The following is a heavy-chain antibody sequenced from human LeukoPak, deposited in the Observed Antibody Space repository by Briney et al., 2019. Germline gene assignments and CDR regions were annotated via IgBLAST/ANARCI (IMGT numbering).Heavy chain of an antibody. CDR3: ARSADDSSGYYSGFDY. Sequence: SETLSLTCTVSGGSISSSSYYWGWIRQPPGKGLEWIGSIYYSGSTYYNPSLKSRVTISVDTSKNQFSLKLSSVTAADTAVYYCARSADDSSGYYSGFDYWGQGTPVTVSS. CDR2: IYYSGST. V-gene: IGHV4-39*07. J-gene: IGHJ4*02. D-gene: IGHD3-22*01. CDR1: GGSISSSSYY.